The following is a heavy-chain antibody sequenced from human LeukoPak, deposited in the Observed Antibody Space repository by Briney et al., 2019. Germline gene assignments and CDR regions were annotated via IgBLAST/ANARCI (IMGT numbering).Heavy chain of an antibody. CDR1: GFTFSSYA. Sequence: PGGSLRLSCAASGFTFSSYAMSWVRQAPGKGLEWVSAISGSGGSTYYADSVKGRFTISRDNSKNTLYLQMNSLRAEDTAVYYCAKGIFLGYCSSTSCSPGSNYYYYGMDVWGQGTTVTVSS. J-gene: IGHJ6*02. CDR3: AKGIFLGYCSSTSCSPGSNYYYYGMDV. V-gene: IGHV3-23*01. D-gene: IGHD2-2*01. CDR2: ISGSGGST.